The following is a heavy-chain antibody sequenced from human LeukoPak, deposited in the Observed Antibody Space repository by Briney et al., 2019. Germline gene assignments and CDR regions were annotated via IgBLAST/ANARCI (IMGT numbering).Heavy chain of an antibody. CDR2: INSDGSST. D-gene: IGHD6-19*01. CDR1: GFTFSSYW. CDR3: ARVLYSSGWYYFDY. J-gene: IGHJ4*02. Sequence: GGSLRLSCAASGFTFSSYWMHWVRQAPGKGLVWVSRINSDGSSTSYADTVKGRFTISRDNAKNTLYLQMNSLRAEDTAVYYCARVLYSSGWYYFDYWGQGTLVTVSS. V-gene: IGHV3-74*01.